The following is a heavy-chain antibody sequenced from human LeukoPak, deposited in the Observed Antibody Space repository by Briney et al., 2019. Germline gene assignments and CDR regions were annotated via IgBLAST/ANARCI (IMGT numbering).Heavy chain of an antibody. J-gene: IGHJ4*02. Sequence: GGSLRLSCAASGFTVSSNYMSWVRQAPGEGLEWVANIKEDGSVIYYADSLKGRFTISRDNAKNSVYLQMNSLRGEDTAVYFCARIGYSSSSFDYWGQGTLVTVSS. CDR1: GFTVSSNY. V-gene: IGHV3-7*01. D-gene: IGHD6-6*01. CDR3: ARIGYSSSSFDY. CDR2: IKEDGSVI.